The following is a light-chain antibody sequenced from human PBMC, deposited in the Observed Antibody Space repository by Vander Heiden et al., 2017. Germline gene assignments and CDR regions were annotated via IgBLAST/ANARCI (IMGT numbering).Light chain of an antibody. CDR2: LGS. Sequence: DMVMTQSPLSLLVTPGESASIACRSSQSLLHSNGYNYLDWYLQKPGQSPQLLIYLGSNRASGVPDRFSGSGSGTDFTLKISRVEAEDVGVYYCMQARQTPQTFGQGTKVEIK. V-gene: IGKV2-28*01. J-gene: IGKJ1*01. CDR1: QSLLHSNGYNY. CDR3: MQARQTPQT.